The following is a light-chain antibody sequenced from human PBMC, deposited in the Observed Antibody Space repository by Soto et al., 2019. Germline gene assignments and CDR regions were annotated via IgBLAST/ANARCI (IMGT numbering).Light chain of an antibody. Sequence: DIQLTQSPSFLSASVGDRVTSTCRASQGISSYLAWYQQKPGKAPKLLIYAASTLQSGVPSRFSGSGSGTEFTLTISSLQPEDFATYYCQQLNSYPLTFGGGTRLEIK. CDR2: AAS. CDR3: QQLNSYPLT. J-gene: IGKJ5*01. V-gene: IGKV1-9*01. CDR1: QGISSY.